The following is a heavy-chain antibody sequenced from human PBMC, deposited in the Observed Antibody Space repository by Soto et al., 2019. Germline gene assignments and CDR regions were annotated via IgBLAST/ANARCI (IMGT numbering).Heavy chain of an antibody. CDR2: ISGYNGDT. CDR3: ARDGGAGYDY. D-gene: IGHD3-10*01. CDR1: GYTFTNYG. Sequence: QVQLVQSGAEVKRPGASVKVSCKASGYTFTNYGITWVRQAPGQGLEWMGWISGYNGDTNYGQKVRGTVTMTTDTSASTAYMELRSLRYDDTAVYYCARDGGAGYDYWGQGTLVSVSS. V-gene: IGHV1-18*01. J-gene: IGHJ4*02.